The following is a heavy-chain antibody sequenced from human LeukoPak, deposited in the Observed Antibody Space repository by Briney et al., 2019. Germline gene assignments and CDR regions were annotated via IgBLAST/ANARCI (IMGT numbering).Heavy chain of an antibody. V-gene: IGHV1-46*01. Sequence: ASVKVSCKASGYTFTSNYIHWVRQAPGQGLEWMGMIYPRDGSTSYAQKFQGRVTIAADESTSTAYMELSSLRSEDTAVYYCAREDGGTLGYWGQGTLVTVSS. CDR1: GYTFTSNY. CDR3: AREDGGTLGY. D-gene: IGHD4-23*01. CDR2: IYPRDGST. J-gene: IGHJ4*02.